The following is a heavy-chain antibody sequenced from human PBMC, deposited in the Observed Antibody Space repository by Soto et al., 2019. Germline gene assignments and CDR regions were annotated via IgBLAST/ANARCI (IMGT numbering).Heavy chain of an antibody. D-gene: IGHD3-16*01. CDR1: GYTFTSYG. V-gene: IGHV1-18*01. CDR2: ISAYNGNT. CDR3: ARDVGIIHVTSDAFDI. Sequence: QVQLVQSGAEVKKPGASVKVSCKASGYTFTSYGISWVRQAPGQVLEWMGWISAYNGNTNYAQNLQGRVTMTTDTSTSTAYMELRSLRSDDTAVYYCARDVGIIHVTSDAFDIWGQVTMVTVSS. J-gene: IGHJ3*02.